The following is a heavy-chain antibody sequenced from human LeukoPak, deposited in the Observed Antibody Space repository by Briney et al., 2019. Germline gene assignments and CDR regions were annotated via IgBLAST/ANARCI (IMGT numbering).Heavy chain of an antibody. CDR3: VKARSDHYYDNDAFDI. Sequence: PGGSLRLSCSASGFTFSSYAMHWVRQAPGKGLEYVSAIRSNGGSTYYADSVKGRFTISRDNSKNTLYLQMSSLRAEDTAVYYCVKARSDHYYDNDAFDIWGQGTMVTVSS. D-gene: IGHD3-22*01. CDR1: GFTFSSYA. CDR2: IRSNGGST. V-gene: IGHV3-64D*09. J-gene: IGHJ3*02.